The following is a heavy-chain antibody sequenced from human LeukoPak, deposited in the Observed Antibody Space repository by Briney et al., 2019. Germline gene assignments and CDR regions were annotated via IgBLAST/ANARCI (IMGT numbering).Heavy chain of an antibody. D-gene: IGHD2-21*02. Sequence: SETLSLTCTVSGGSVSSYYMSWIRRPPGRGLEWNASLSHSGSSDSNPSLTSRVTTLVGMSKNQFSLKLSSVTAADTAVYYCAGEVTAFRSSAFDIWGQGTMVTVSS. J-gene: IGHJ3*02. CDR2: LSHSGSS. CDR1: GGSVSSYY. V-gene: IGHV4-59*02. CDR3: AGEVTAFRSSAFDI.